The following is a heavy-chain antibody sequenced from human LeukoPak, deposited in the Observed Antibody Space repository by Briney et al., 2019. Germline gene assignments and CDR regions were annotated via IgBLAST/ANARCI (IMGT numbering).Heavy chain of an antibody. V-gene: IGHV3-7*01. CDR1: GFTFSSYL. CDR3: ASRRGGVWTI. J-gene: IGHJ3*02. D-gene: IGHD2-21*01. Sequence: PGGSLRLSCAASGFTFSSYLMTWVRQAPGKGLEWVANIKEDGSEKYYVDSVKGRFTISRDNAKNSLYLQMSGLRAEDTAVYYCASRRGGVWTIWGQGTMVTVSS. CDR2: IKEDGSEK.